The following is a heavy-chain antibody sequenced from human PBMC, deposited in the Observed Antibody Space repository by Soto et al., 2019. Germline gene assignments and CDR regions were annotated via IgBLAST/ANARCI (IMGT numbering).Heavy chain of an antibody. Sequence: GGSLRLSCAASGFAFSDYYMSWIRQAPGKGLEWISYITSSGTTIYYADSVKGRFTISRDNAKNALYLQMNSLRAEDTAVYYCATVFRSSNFPYWGQGTLVTVSS. J-gene: IGHJ4*02. D-gene: IGHD2-21*01. V-gene: IGHV3-11*01. CDR2: ITSSGTTI. CDR3: ATVFRSSNFPY. CDR1: GFAFSDYY.